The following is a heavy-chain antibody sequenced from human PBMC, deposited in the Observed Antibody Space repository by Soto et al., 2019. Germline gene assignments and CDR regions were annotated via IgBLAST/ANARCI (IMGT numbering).Heavy chain of an antibody. CDR3: ARGHYSSGWFDS. CDR1: GGSFSGYY. Sequence: QVQLQQWGAGLLKPSETLSLTCAVYGGSFSGYYWSWIRQPPGKGLEWIGEINHSGSTNYNPSLKMRVTIPVDTSKNQSSRKLSSVTAADRAVYYCARGHYSSGWFDSWGQGTLVTFSS. V-gene: IGHV4-34*01. J-gene: IGHJ5*01. D-gene: IGHD6-19*01. CDR2: INHSGST.